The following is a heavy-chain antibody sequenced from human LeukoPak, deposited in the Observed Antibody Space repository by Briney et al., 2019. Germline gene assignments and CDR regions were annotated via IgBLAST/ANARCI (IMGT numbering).Heavy chain of an antibody. V-gene: IGHV4-59*01. CDR2: IYYSGST. D-gene: IGHD6-19*01. J-gene: IGHJ4*02. CDR1: GGSISSYY. Sequence: SETQSLTCTVSGGSISSYYWSWIRQPPGKGLEWIGYIYYSGSTNYNPSLKSRVTISVDTSKNQFSLKLSSVTAADTAVYYCARVQAGPRTFDYWGQGTLVTVSS. CDR3: ARVQAGPRTFDY.